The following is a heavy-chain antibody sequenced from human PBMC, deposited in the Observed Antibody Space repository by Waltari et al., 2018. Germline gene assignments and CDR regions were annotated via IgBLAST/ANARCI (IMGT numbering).Heavy chain of an antibody. Sequence: QVQLVQSGAEVKKPGSSVKVSCKASGGPFSSYAVSWVRQAPGQGLEWMGGIIPIFGTANYAQKFQGRVTITADESTSTAYMELSSLRSEDTAVYYCARDQKLIAAAGTFNWFDPWGQGTLVTVSS. CDR2: IIPIFGTA. CDR3: ARDQKLIAAAGTFNWFDP. CDR1: GGPFSSYA. V-gene: IGHV1-69*01. J-gene: IGHJ5*02. D-gene: IGHD6-13*01.